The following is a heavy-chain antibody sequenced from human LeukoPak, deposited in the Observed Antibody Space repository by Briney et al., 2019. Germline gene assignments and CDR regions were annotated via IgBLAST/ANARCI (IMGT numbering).Heavy chain of an antibody. CDR3: ARDGPLRDYGDGP. D-gene: IGHD4-17*01. J-gene: IGHJ5*02. Sequence: GASVKVSCKASGGTFSSYAISWVRQAPGQGLEWMGRIIPILGIANYAQEFQGRVTITADKSTSTAYMELSSLRSEDTAVYYCARDGPLRDYGDGPWGQGTLVTVSS. V-gene: IGHV1-69*04. CDR1: GGTFSSYA. CDR2: IIPILGIA.